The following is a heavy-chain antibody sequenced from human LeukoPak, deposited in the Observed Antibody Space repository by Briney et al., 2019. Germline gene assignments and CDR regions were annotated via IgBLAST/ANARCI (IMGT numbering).Heavy chain of an antibody. V-gene: IGHV3-23*01. Sequence: GGSLRLSCAASGFTFSRYAMSWVRQAPGKGLEWVSSISGSGGTTYYADSVKGRFTISRDNSKNSLYLQMNSLRAEDTAVYYCAGAPLYSSGCIDYWGQGTLVTVSS. CDR2: ISGSGGTT. CDR3: AGAPLYSSGCIDY. J-gene: IGHJ4*02. CDR1: GFTFSRYA. D-gene: IGHD6-19*01.